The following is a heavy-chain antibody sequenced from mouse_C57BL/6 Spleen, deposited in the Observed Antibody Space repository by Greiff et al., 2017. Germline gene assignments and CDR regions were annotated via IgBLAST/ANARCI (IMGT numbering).Heavy chain of an antibody. J-gene: IGHJ3*01. Sequence: EVKLMESGGGLVKPGGSLKLSCAASGFTFSSYAMSWVRQTPEKRLEWVATISDGGSYTYYPDNVKGRFTISRDNAKNNLYLQMSHLQSEDTAMYYCARDQGWGFAYWGQGTLVTVSA. CDR2: ISDGGSYT. D-gene: IGHD3-2*02. CDR1: GFTFSSYA. V-gene: IGHV5-4*01. CDR3: ARDQGWGFAY.